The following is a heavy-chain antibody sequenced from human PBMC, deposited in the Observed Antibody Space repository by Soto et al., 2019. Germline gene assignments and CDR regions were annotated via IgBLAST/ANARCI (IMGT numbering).Heavy chain of an antibody. CDR2: IWYDGSIQ. J-gene: IGHJ4*02. Sequence: QVQLVESGGGVVQPGRSLRLSCAASGFTFTSYAMHWVRQAPGKGLEWVAVIWYDGSIQFYADSVKARFTISRDNSKNTLYLKMNSLRAEDTAVYYCARYCNGGSCYSEIDYWGQGTLVTVSS. V-gene: IGHV3-33*01. CDR3: ARYCNGGSCYSEIDY. D-gene: IGHD2-15*01. CDR1: GFTFTSYA.